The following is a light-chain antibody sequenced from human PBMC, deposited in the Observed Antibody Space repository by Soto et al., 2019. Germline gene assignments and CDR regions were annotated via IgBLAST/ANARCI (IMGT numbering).Light chain of an antibody. CDR1: DIKIKS. Sequence: SSELTQPPSVSVAPGQTAWISCGGSDIKIKSVHWYQQTPGQAPVLVVYDDSDRPSGIPERISGSSSGNTATLTITRVEAGDEADYLCQVWDGSRAHDVFATGTKVTV. J-gene: IGLJ1*01. CDR2: DDS. V-gene: IGLV3-21*02. CDR3: QVWDGSRAHDV.